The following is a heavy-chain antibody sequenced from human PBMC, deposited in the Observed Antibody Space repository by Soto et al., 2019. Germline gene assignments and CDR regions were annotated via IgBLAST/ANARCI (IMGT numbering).Heavy chain of an antibody. J-gene: IGHJ6*03. CDR1: GFTLSGYA. CDR2: ISSNGVGT. D-gene: IGHD6-6*01. Sequence: EVQLAESGGGLAQPGGSLRLSCAASGFTLSGYAMDWVRQAPGKGLEWVSGISSNGVGTYYVNSVQGRFTISRDNSKNPVYLQLGSLRPEDMAVYYCARRARPDFYYMDVWGKGTTVTVSS. CDR3: ARRARPDFYYMDV. V-gene: IGHV3-64*01.